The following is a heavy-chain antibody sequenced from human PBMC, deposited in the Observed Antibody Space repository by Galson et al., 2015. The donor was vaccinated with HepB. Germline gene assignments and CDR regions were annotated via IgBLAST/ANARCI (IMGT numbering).Heavy chain of an antibody. J-gene: IGHJ4*02. CDR1: GYTFTSYA. Sequence: SVKVSCKASGYTFTSYAMHWVRQAPGQRLEWMGWINAGNGNTKYSQKFQGRVTITRDTSASTAYMELSSLRSEDTAVYYCARDLGYDYGDCTLDYWGQGTLVTVSS. V-gene: IGHV1-3*01. D-gene: IGHD4-17*01. CDR3: ARDLGYDYGDCTLDY. CDR2: INAGNGNT.